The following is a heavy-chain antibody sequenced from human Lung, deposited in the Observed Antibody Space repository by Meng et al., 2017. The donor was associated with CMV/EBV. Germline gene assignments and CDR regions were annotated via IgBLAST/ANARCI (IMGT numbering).Heavy chain of an antibody. Sequence: GGSLRLSCKGSGYSFTSYWIGWVRQMPGKGLEWMGIIYPGDSDTRYSPSFQGQVTISADKSISTAYLQWSSLKASDTAMYYCAVAPGWELLGWLDPWGQGXLVTVSS. J-gene: IGHJ5*02. V-gene: IGHV5-51*01. CDR2: IYPGDSDT. CDR1: GYSFTSYW. D-gene: IGHD1-26*01. CDR3: AVAPGWELLGWLDP.